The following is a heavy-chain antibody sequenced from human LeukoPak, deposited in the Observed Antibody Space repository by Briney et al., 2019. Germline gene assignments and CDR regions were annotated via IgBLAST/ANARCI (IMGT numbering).Heavy chain of an antibody. D-gene: IGHD6-13*01. J-gene: IGHJ4*02. V-gene: IGHV4-39*01. Sequence: MPSETLSLTCTVSGGSISSSSYSWGWIRQPPGKGLEWIGSIYYSGSTYYNPSLKSRVTISVDTSKNQFSLKLSSVTAADTAVYYCARTRIAAAGPQRNYFDYWGQGTLVTVSS. CDR3: ARTRIAAAGPQRNYFDY. CDR1: GGSISSSSYS. CDR2: IYYSGST.